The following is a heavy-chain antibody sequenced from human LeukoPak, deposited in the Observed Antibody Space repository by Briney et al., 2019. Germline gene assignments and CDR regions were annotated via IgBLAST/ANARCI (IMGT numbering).Heavy chain of an antibody. CDR2: IYYSGST. D-gene: IGHD6-13*01. CDR3: ARASSVAGSFGY. J-gene: IGHJ4*02. V-gene: IGHV4-39*02. Sequence: TXXLTCTVSXGXXSSXSYYWGXIXQPPGXGLXWIGSIYYSGSTYYNPSLKSRVTISVDTSKNHFSLKLSSVTAADTAVYYCARASSVAGSFGYWGQGTLVTVSS. CDR1: XGXXSSXSYY.